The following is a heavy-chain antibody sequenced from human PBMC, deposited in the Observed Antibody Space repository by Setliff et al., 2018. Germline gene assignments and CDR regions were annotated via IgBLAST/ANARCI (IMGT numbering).Heavy chain of an antibody. J-gene: IGHJ3*01. Sequence: GESLKISCQASGYDFSKYWIGWVRQMPGEGLDWMGIIFPSDSDTRYGPSFQGQVTSSAAKSITTVYLQWSSLKASDTAIYYCTRHEDRNKCTSSSCYRENDAFDVWGQGAMVTVSS. CDR1: GYDFSKYW. CDR3: TRHEDRNKCTSSSCYRENDAFDV. CDR2: IFPSDSDT. D-gene: IGHD2-2*01. V-gene: IGHV5-51*01.